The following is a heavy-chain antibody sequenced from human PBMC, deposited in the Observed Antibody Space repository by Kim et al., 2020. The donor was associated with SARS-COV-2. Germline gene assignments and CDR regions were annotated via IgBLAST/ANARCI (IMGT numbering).Heavy chain of an antibody. Sequence: GGSLRLSCAASGFTFSSYWMSWVRQAPGKGLEWVANIKQDGSEKYYVDSVKGRFTISRDNAKNSLYLQMNSLRAEDTAVYYCARGPPRGSRKSGNWFDPWGQGSLVTVSS. CDR1: GFTFSSYW. V-gene: IGHV3-7*03. CDR3: ARGPPRGSRKSGNWFDP. CDR2: IKQDGSEK. D-gene: IGHD2-2*01. J-gene: IGHJ5*02.